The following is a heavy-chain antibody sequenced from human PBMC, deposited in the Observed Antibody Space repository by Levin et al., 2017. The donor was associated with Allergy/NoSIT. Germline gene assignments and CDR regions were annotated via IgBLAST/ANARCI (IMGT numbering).Heavy chain of an antibody. CDR1: GFTFSSYS. CDR2: ISSSSSYI. D-gene: IGHD7-27*01. CDR3: ARRTGGTSDWYFDL. Sequence: PGGSLRLSCAASGFTFSSYSMNWVRQAPGKGLEWVSSISSSSSYIYYADSVKGRFTISRDNAKNSLYLQMNSLRAEDTAVYYCARRTGGTSDWYFDLWGRGTLVTVSS. J-gene: IGHJ2*01. V-gene: IGHV3-21*01.